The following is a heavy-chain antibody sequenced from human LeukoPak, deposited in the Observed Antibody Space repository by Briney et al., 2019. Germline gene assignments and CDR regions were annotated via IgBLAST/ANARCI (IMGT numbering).Heavy chain of an antibody. J-gene: IGHJ5*02. CDR3: AKDRLTIVVVPAVTYNWFDP. D-gene: IGHD2-2*01. V-gene: IGHV3-23*01. CDR2: ISGSGGST. Sequence: GGSLRLSCAASGFTFSSYAMSWVRQAPGKGLEWVSAISGSGGSTYYADSVKGRFTISRDNSKNTLYLQMNSLRAEDTAVYYCAKDRLTIVVVPAVTYNWFDPWGQGTLVTVSS. CDR1: GFTFSSYA.